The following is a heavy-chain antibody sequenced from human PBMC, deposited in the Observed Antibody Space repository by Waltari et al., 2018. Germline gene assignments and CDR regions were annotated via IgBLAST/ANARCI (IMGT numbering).Heavy chain of an antibody. CDR3: ARVGFFWSGYHTRADVFDI. J-gene: IGHJ3*02. Sequence: EVQLVETGGGLIQPGGSLRLSCAASGFTVSSNYMSWVRQAPGKGLEWVSVIYSGGTTYYAESVKGRFTISRDNSKNTLYLQMNSLRAEDTAVYYCARVGFFWSGYHTRADVFDIWGQGTMVTVSS. CDR1: GFTVSSNY. CDR2: IYSGGTT. D-gene: IGHD3-3*01. V-gene: IGHV3-53*02.